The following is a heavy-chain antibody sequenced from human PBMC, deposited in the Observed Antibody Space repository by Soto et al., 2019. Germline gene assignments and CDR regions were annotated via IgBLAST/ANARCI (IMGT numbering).Heavy chain of an antibody. Sequence: ASVKVSCKASGYTFTSYGISWVRQAPGQGLEWMGWISAYNGNTNYAQKLQGRVTMTTDTSTSTAYMELRSLRSDDTAVYYCARSVCFPNYYYYGMDVWGQGTTVTVSS. V-gene: IGHV1-18*01. CDR2: ISAYNGNT. CDR3: ARSVCFPNYYYYGMDV. J-gene: IGHJ6*02. CDR1: GYTFTSYG.